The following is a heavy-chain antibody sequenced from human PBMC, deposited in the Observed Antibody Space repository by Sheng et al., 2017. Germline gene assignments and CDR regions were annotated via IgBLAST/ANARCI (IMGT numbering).Heavy chain of an antibody. CDR2: VNPIDGST. CDR3: ARDGGHYDVED. CDR1: GYTFTSSY. Sequence: QVRLVQSGTEVTKSGASVKVSCKASGYTFTSSYIHWVRQAPGQGLEWMGRVNPIDGSTTYAPKFQGRVTMSREMSTHTVYMDMSSLRSEDTAVYYCARDGGHYDVEDWGQGTLVSVSS. V-gene: IGHV1-46*01. J-gene: IGHJ4*02. D-gene: IGHD3-16*01.